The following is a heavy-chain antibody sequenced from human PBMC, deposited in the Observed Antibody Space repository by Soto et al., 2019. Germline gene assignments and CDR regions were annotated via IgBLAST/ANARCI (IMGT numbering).Heavy chain of an antibody. CDR2: IWYDGSNK. Sequence: ESGGGVVQPGRSLRLSCAASGFTFSSYGMHWVRQAPGKGLEWVAVIWYDGSNKYYADSVKGRFTISRDNSKNTLYLQMNSLRAEDTAVYYCARESPAGDFTGDYYYMDVWGKGTTVTVSS. D-gene: IGHD4-17*01. CDR1: GFTFSSYG. V-gene: IGHV3-33*01. CDR3: ARESPAGDFTGDYYYMDV. J-gene: IGHJ6*03.